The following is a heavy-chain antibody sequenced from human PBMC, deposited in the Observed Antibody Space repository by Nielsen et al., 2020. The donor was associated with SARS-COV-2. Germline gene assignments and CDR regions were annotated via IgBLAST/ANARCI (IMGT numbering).Heavy chain of an antibody. CDR1: GFTVSRNY. Sequence: GGSLRLSCAASGFTVSRNYMSWVRQAPGKGLAWVSVIHEDGSSYDADSVEGRFTISRDNSKNILDLHMNSLRAEDTAVYYCVRDKDSTTENLRMDVWGQGTTVTVSS. V-gene: IGHV3-53*01. D-gene: IGHD4-17*01. J-gene: IGHJ6*02. CDR2: IHEDGSS. CDR3: VRDKDSTTENLRMDV.